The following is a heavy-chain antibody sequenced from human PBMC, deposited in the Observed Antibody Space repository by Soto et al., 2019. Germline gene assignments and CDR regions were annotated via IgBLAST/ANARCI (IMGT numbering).Heavy chain of an antibody. CDR3: ARDRSGFWSGYHYYYYGMDV. D-gene: IGHD3-3*01. J-gene: IGHJ6*02. V-gene: IGHV4-59*01. CDR2: IYYSGST. CDR1: GGSISSYY. Sequence: PSETLSLTCTVSGGSISSYYWSWIRQPPGKGLEWIGYIYYSGSTNYNPSLKSRVTISVDTSKNQFSLKLSPVTAADTAVYYCARDRSGFWSGYHYYYYGMDVWGQGTTVTVSS.